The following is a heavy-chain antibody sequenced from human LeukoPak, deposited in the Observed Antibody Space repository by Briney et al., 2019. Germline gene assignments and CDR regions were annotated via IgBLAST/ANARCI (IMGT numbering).Heavy chain of an antibody. Sequence: GGSLRLSCAASGFTFSSYAMSWVRQAPGKGLEWVSTITGGGSTTYYADSVKGRFTISRDNSKNTLYLQMNSLRAEDTALCFCARESPVAATGRSWFDPWGQGTLVTVSS. J-gene: IGHJ5*02. CDR1: GFTFSSYA. D-gene: IGHD6-13*01. CDR3: ARESPVAATGRSWFDP. V-gene: IGHV3-23*01. CDR2: ITGGGSTT.